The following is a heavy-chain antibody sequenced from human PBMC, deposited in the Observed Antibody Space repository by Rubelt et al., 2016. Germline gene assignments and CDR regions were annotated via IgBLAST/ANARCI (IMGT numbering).Heavy chain of an antibody. Sequence: EVQLVESGGGLVQPGGSLRLSCAASGFTFSSHYMTWVRQAPGKGLEWVANVKQDGSDKHYVESVKGRFTVPRDNAKNSLYLQMNSPRAEDTAVYYCAREATVAGTDDAFDIWGQGTMVTVSS. CDR3: AREATVAGTDDAFDI. V-gene: IGHV3-7*01. CDR2: VKQDGSDK. CDR1: GFTFSSHY. D-gene: IGHD6-19*01. J-gene: IGHJ3*02.